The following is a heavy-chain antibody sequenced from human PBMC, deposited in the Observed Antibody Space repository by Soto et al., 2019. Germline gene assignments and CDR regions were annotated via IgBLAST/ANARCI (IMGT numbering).Heavy chain of an antibody. CDR1: GFTFSSYA. Sequence: GGSLRLSCAASGFTFSSYAMHWVRQAPGKGLEWVAVISYDGSNKYYADSVKGRFTISRDDAENSLYLQMNSLRDEDTATYYCARLYYDYVWGQGTTVTVSS. CDR2: ISYDGSNK. D-gene: IGHD3-3*01. CDR3: ARLYYDYV. V-gene: IGHV3-30*14. J-gene: IGHJ6*02.